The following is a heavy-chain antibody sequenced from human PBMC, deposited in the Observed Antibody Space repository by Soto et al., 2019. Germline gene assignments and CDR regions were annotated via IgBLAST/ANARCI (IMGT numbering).Heavy chain of an antibody. CDR2: IYSGGST. V-gene: IGHV3-66*01. D-gene: IGHD2-2*01. CDR3: ARAICSSTSCQGGYYYYYGMDV. CDR1: GFTVSNNY. Sequence: PGGSLRLSCAASGFTVSNNYMSWVRQAPGKGLEWVSVIYSGGSTYYADSVKGRFTISRDNSKNTVYLQMNSLRAEDTAVYYCARAICSSTSCQGGYYYYYGMDVWGQGTTVTVSS. J-gene: IGHJ6*02.